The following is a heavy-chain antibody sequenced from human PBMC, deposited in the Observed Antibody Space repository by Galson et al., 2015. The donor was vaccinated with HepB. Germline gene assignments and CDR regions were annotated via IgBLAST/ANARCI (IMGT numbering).Heavy chain of an antibody. V-gene: IGHV1-69*13. CDR3: ARDTPVLRYFDWSDREYYFDY. Sequence: SVKVSCKASGGTFSSYGISWVRQAPGQGLEWMGGIIPIFGTANYAQRFQGRVTITADESTSTAYMELSSLRSEDTAVYYCARDTPVLRYFDWSDREYYFDYWGQGTLVTVSS. CDR2: IIPIFGTA. J-gene: IGHJ4*02. D-gene: IGHD3-9*01. CDR1: GGTFSSYG.